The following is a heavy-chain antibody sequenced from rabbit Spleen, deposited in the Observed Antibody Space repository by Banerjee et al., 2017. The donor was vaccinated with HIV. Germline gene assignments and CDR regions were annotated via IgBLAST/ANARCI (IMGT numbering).Heavy chain of an antibody. CDR2: VAAGVSFTS. J-gene: IGHJ4*01. D-gene: IGHD1-1*01. Sequence: QSLEESGGDLVKPGASLTLTCTASGFSFTYIDYLCWVRQPPGKGPEWIACVAAGVSFTSYYATWAKGRFTIAKTSSTTVTLQMTSLTGADTATYFCARSINWSNRGLNLWGQGTLVTVS. CDR1: GFSFTYIDY. CDR3: ARSINWSNRGLNL. V-gene: IGHV1S40*01.